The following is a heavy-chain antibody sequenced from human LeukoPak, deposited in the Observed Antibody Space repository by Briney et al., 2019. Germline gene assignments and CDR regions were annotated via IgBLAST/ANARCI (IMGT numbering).Heavy chain of an antibody. D-gene: IGHD1-26*01. CDR2: IYYSGST. CDR1: GDSISSDY. Sequence: PSETLSLTCTVSGDSISSDYWSWIRQPPGKGLEWIGCIYYSGSTNYNPSLKSRVTISLDTSRNQFSLKLSSVTAADAAVYFCARRGGNYYGWFDPWGQGTLATVSS. V-gene: IGHV4-59*08. CDR3: ARRGGNYYGWFDP. J-gene: IGHJ5*02.